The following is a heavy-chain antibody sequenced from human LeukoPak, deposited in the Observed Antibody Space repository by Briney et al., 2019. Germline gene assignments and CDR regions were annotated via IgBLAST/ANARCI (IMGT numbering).Heavy chain of an antibody. CDR1: GFTFSSYG. V-gene: IGHV3-33*01. CDR2: IWYDGSNK. J-gene: IGHJ4*02. CDR3: ASSSHSSIRFDY. Sequence: GRSLRLSCAASGFTFSSYGMHWVRQAPGKGLEWVAVIWYDGSNKYYADSVKGRFTISRDNSKNTLYLQMNSLRAEDTAVYYCASSSHSSIRFDYWGQGTLVTVSS. D-gene: IGHD6-13*01.